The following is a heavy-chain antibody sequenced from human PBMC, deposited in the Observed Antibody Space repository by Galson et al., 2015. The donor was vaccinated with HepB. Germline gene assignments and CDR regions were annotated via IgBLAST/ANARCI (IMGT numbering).Heavy chain of an antibody. J-gene: IGHJ6*02. CDR2: IIPLYGMT. Sequence: SVKVSCKASGGTFNSYTISWVRQAPGQGLEWMGRIIPLYGMTNYAQNFQGRVTITSDKSTNTVYMELSSLRSEDTAVYYCARGNSHHYYALDAWGQGTTVTVSS. CDR1: GGTFNSYT. CDR3: ARGNSHHYYALDA. V-gene: IGHV1-69*02. D-gene: IGHD4-11*01.